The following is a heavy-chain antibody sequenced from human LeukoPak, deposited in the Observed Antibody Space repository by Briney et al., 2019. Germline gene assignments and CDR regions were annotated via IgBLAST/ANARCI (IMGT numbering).Heavy chain of an antibody. V-gene: IGHV3-53*01. D-gene: IGHD3-10*01. Sequence: PGGSLRLSCAASGFTVSTNYMTWVRQAPGKGLEWVSVIYSDGITYYADSVKGRFTISRDNSKNTVYLQMNSLRAEDTAVYYCARGLGYGSGPVDHWGQGTLVTLSS. CDR1: GFTVSTNY. J-gene: IGHJ4*02. CDR2: IYSDGIT. CDR3: ARGLGYGSGPVDH.